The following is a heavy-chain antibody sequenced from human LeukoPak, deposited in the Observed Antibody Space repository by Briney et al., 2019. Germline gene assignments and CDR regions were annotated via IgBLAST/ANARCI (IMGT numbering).Heavy chain of an antibody. CDR2: TRNKANGYTT. CDR3: ARGYCSSTSGRSAPNY. D-gene: IGHD2-2*01. J-gene: IGHJ4*02. Sequence: GGSLRLSCAASGFTFSDYYMDWVRQAPGKGLEGVGRTRNKANGYTTYYAASVKGRFTISRDDSKNSVYLHMNSLKTEDTAVYYCARGYCSSTSGRSAPNYWGQGTLVTVSS. CDR1: GFTFSDYY. V-gene: IGHV3-72*01.